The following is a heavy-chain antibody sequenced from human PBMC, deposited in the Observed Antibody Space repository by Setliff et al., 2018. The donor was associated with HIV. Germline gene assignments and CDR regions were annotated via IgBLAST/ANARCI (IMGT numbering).Heavy chain of an antibody. Sequence: GGSLRLSCVASGFTFREKAMTWVRQPPGKGLEWVSGISGRGASTYYADAARDRFTVSRDNSKNTLYLQMNSLRAEDTAVYYCAKDPAVRGSTFDSWGQGTLVTVSS. J-gene: IGHJ4*02. V-gene: IGHV3-23*01. CDR2: ISGRGAST. CDR1: GFTFREKA. D-gene: IGHD3-10*01. CDR3: AKDPAVRGSTFDS.